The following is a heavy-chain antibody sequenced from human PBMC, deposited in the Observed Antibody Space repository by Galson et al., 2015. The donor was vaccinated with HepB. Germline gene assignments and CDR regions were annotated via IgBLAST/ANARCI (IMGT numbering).Heavy chain of an antibody. CDR2: INTNSGNP. CDR1: GYTFTTYS. J-gene: IGHJ4*02. V-gene: IGHV7-4-1*02. CDR3: VRGSRDRGDY. Sequence: SVKVSCKASGYTFTTYSMSWVRQAPGQGLEWMGWINTNSGNPTYAQGFIGRFVFSLDTSVSTAYLQIKNLRADDTAVYYCVRGSRDRGDYWGQGTLVTVSS.